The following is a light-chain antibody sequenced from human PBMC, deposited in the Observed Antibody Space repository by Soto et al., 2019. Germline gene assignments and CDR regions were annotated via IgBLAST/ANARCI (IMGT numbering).Light chain of an antibody. CDR3: QQYDNLPPL. CDR2: DAS. J-gene: IGKJ4*01. CDR1: QGISSY. Sequence: DIQLTQSPSFLSASVGDRDTITCRASQGISSYLAWYQQKPGKAPKLLIYDASNLETGVPSRFSGSGSGTDFTFTISSLQPEDIATYYCQQYDNLPPLFGGGTKVDI. V-gene: IGKV1-33*01.